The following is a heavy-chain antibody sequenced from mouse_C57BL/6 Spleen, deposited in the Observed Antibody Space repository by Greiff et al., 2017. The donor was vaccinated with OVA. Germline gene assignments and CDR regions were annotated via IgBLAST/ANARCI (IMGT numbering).Heavy chain of an antibody. Sequence: QVQLQQPGAELVKPGASVKMSCKASGYTFTSYWITWVKQRPGQGLEWIGDIYPGSGSTNYNEKFKSKATLTVDTSSSTAYMQLSSLTSEDSAVYYCARFSSYYAMDYWGQGTSVNVSS. CDR3: ARFSSYYAMDY. D-gene: IGHD1-1*01. J-gene: IGHJ4*01. CDR1: GYTFTSYW. CDR2: IYPGSGST. V-gene: IGHV1-55*01.